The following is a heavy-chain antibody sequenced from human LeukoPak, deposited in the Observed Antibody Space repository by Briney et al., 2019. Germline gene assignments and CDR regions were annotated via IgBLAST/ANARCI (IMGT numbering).Heavy chain of an antibody. V-gene: IGHV3-48*04. CDR2: ISSSGSTT. CDR3: ASDISDRWFYY. Sequence: GGSLRLSCAASVFTFSTYGFHWIRQAPGKGLEWVSYISSSGSTTYYADSVKGRFTIPRDSARNSLFLQMNSLRAEDTAVYYCASDISDRWFYYWGQGTLVTVSS. J-gene: IGHJ4*02. CDR1: VFTFSTYG. D-gene: IGHD2-15*01.